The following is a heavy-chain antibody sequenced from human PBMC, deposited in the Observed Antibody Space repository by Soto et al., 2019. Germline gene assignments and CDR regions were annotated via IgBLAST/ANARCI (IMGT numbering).Heavy chain of an antibody. Sequence: SETLSLTCTVSGGSISSYYWSWIRQPPGKGLEWIGYIYYSGSTNYNPSLKSRVTISVDTSKNQFSLKLSSVTAADTAVYYCARRNIVATVDYYYYYMDVWGKGTTVTVSS. D-gene: IGHD5-12*01. CDR1: GGSISSYY. CDR3: ARRNIVATVDYYYYYMDV. J-gene: IGHJ6*03. V-gene: IGHV4-59*08. CDR2: IYYSGST.